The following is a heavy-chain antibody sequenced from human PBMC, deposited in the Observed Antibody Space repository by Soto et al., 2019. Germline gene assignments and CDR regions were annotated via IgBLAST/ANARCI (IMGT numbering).Heavy chain of an antibody. Sequence: QVQLQESGPGLVKPSGTLSLTCAVSGGSISSSNWWSWVRQPPGKGLEWIGEIYHSGSTNYNPSLKCRVTISVDKSKNHFSVKLSAVTAADTAVDYCARNDDSSGYAIDYWRQGTLVTVSS. CDR1: GGSISSSNW. CDR3: ARNDDSSGYAIDY. J-gene: IGHJ4*02. V-gene: IGHV4-4*02. CDR2: IYHSGST. D-gene: IGHD3-22*01.